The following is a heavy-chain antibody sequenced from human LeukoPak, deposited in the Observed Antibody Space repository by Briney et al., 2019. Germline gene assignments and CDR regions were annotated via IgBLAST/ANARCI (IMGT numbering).Heavy chain of an antibody. CDR1: GFTFSSYA. D-gene: IGHD5-18*01. V-gene: IGHV3-30*04. CDR2: ISYDGTYK. J-gene: IGHJ4*02. Sequence: GGSLRLSCAASGFTFSSYAVSWVRQAPGKGLQWVAVISYDGTYKYYADSVKGRFTISRDNSKNTLYLQMNSPRVEDTAVYYCARNRDTAMGSRDLDFWGQGTLVTVSS. CDR3: ARNRDTAMGSRDLDF.